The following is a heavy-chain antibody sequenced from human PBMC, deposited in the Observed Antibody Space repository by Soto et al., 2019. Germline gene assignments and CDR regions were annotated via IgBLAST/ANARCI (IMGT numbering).Heavy chain of an antibody. CDR3: IQSRCGGDCLQSYASHYYYGMDV. J-gene: IGHJ6*02. D-gene: IGHD2-21*02. V-gene: IGHV2-5*02. CDR2: IYWDDDK. Sequence: QITLKESGPTLVKPTQTLTLTCTFSGFSLSTSGVGVGWIRQPPGKALEWLALIYWDDDKRYSPSLRSRLTNNQDTSKNQVVLTMPNMDPVDTATYYCIQSRCGGDCLQSYASHYYYGMDVWGQGTTVTVSS. CDR1: GFSLSTSGVG.